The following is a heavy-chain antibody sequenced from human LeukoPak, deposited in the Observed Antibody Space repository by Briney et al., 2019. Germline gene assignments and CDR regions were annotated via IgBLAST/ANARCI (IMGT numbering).Heavy chain of an antibody. Sequence: EASVKVSCKAFGYTFTGYYMHWVRQAPGQGVEWMGWINPNSGGTNYAQKFQGRVTMTRDTSISTAYMELSRLRSDDTAVYYCARSRSRDCSSTSCYSYGLDYWGQGTLVTVSS. D-gene: IGHD2-2*01. CDR3: ARSRSRDCSSTSCYSYGLDY. J-gene: IGHJ4*02. V-gene: IGHV1-2*02. CDR1: GYTFTGYY. CDR2: INPNSGGT.